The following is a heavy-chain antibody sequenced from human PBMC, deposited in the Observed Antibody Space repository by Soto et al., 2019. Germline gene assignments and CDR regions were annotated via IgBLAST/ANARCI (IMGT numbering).Heavy chain of an antibody. D-gene: IGHD5-12*01. J-gene: IGHJ4*01. Sequence: QVQLVQSGAEVKEPGSSVKVSCKASGGGNLRDYRTTWVRRAPGQGLEWMGGIIPKLGSANYAQNFQGRVTVTAEQSTNTVYIELRSLRSDDTGVYYCARGSDGYNYGAVNWGHGTPVTVAS. V-gene: IGHV1-69*01. CDR2: IIPKLGSA. CDR3: ARGSDGYNYGAVN. CDR1: GGGNLRDYR.